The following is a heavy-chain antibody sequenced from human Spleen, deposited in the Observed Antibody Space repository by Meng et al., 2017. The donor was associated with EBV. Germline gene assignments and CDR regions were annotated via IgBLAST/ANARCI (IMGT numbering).Heavy chain of an antibody. D-gene: IGHD6-19*01. J-gene: IGHJ4*02. CDR3: ATSGWSDYYDS. V-gene: IGHV6-1*01. CDR1: GDSFSSNRVV. CDR2: TYYRSEWYH. Sequence: QPQLQQSGPVLVKVSQTLSLTCDISGDSFSSNRVVWTWIRQSPWRGLEWLGRTYYRSEWYHDYAGSVKSRITINPDTSKNQFSLQLDSVTPEDTAVYYCATSGWSDYYDSWGQGTLVTVSS.